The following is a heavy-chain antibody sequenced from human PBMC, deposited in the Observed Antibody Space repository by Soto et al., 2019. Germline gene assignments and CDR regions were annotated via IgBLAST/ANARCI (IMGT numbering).Heavy chain of an antibody. J-gene: IGHJ6*02. D-gene: IGHD3-16*01. CDR2: IFSSGTT. Sequence: PSETLSLTCTVSGDSISSGNKYWSWIRQPPGKGLEWIEYIFSSGTTYYNPSLKSRLTMSLDASQNQFSLKLNSLTDADTAVYFCARVPSPFDYYYAMDVWGQGTTVTVSS. CDR3: ARVPSPFDYYYAMDV. CDR1: GDSISSGNKY. V-gene: IGHV4-30-4*01.